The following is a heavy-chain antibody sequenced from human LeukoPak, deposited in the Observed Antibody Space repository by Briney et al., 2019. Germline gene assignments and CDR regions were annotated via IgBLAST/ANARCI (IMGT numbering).Heavy chain of an antibody. CDR1: GFTVNSNY. J-gene: IGHJ4*02. CDR3: ARVEGIRRWLQLDY. V-gene: IGHV4-30-4*01. D-gene: IGHD5-24*01. CDR2: IYYSGST. Sequence: LRLSCAASGFTVNSNYMNWVRQPPGKGLEWIGYIYYSGSTYYNPSLKSRVTISVDTSKNQFSLKLSSVTAADTAVYYCARVEGIRRWLQLDYWGQGTLVTVSS.